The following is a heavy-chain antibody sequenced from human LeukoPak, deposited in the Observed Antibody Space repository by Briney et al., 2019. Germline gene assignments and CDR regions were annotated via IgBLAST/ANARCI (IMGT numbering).Heavy chain of an antibody. V-gene: IGHV1-69*13. D-gene: IGHD4-17*01. CDR1: GGTFSSYA. Sequence: SVKVSCKASGGTFSSYAISWVRQAPGQGLEWMGGIIPIFGTANYAQKFQGRVTITADESTSTAYMELSSLGSEDTAVYYCARKLDYGDYFDYWGQGTLVTVSS. J-gene: IGHJ4*02. CDR3: ARKLDYGDYFDY. CDR2: IIPIFGTA.